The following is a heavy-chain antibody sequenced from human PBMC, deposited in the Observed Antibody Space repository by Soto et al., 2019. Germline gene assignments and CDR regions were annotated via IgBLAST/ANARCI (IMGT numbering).Heavy chain of an antibody. V-gene: IGHV3-53*01. CDR2: SYSDGRT. J-gene: IGHJ4*02. CDR1: GFTVSRNY. CDR3: ARARDGYNFLYEPT. D-gene: IGHD5-12*01. Sequence: GGSLRLSCVASGFTVSRNYMSWVRQAPGKGLEWVSVSYSDGRTDYADSVKGRFTISRDNSRNTLYLQMNSLTAEDSAVHYCARARDGYNFLYEPTWGQGTLVTVSS.